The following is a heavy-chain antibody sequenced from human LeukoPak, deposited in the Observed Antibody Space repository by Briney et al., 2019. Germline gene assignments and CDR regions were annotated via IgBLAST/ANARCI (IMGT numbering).Heavy chain of an antibody. Sequence: GGSLRLSCAASGFTFSSTSMSWVRQAPGKGLEWVAVTVGGGDGTYYADSVKGRFTISRDNSKNTLYLQMNSLRAEDTAVYYCARGGHVDTAIDYWGQGTLVTVSS. D-gene: IGHD5-18*01. CDR1: GFTFSSTS. J-gene: IGHJ4*02. CDR2: TVGGGDGT. V-gene: IGHV3-23*01. CDR3: ARGGHVDTAIDY.